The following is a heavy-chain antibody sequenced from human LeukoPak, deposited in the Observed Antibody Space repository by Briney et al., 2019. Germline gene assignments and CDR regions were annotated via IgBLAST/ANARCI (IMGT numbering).Heavy chain of an antibody. Sequence: GGSLRLSCAASGLTFSVYEMNWVRQAPGERPEWISCISSNSKTTDYADSVKGRFTVSRDNSKNTLYLQMNRLRAEDTAVYYCAKDQGDYSSGWSIFDYWGQGSLVTVSS. CDR2: ISSNSKTT. CDR3: AKDQGDYSSGWSIFDY. V-gene: IGHV3-48*03. CDR1: GLTFSVYE. J-gene: IGHJ4*02. D-gene: IGHD6-19*01.